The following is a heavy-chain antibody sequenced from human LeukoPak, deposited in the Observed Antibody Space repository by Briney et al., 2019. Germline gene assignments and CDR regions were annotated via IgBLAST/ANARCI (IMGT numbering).Heavy chain of an antibody. J-gene: IGHJ4*02. CDR1: GGSFSGYY. CDR2: INHSGST. D-gene: IGHD2-15*01. CDR3: AREYCSGGSCYAHFDY. Sequence: SETLSLTCAVYGGSFSGYYWSWIRQPPGKGLEWIGEINHSGSTNYNPSLKGRVTISVDTSKNQFSLKLSSVTAADTAVYYCAREYCSGGSCYAHFDYWGQGTLVTVSS. V-gene: IGHV4-34*01.